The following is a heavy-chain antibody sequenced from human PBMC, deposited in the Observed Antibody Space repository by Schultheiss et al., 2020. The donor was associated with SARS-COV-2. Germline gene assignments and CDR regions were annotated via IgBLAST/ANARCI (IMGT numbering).Heavy chain of an antibody. J-gene: IGHJ1*01. D-gene: IGHD5-18*01. CDR3: ARGYSYGTGYFQH. CDR1: GFTVSSNY. Sequence: GGSLRLSCAASGFTVSSNYMSWVRQAPGKGLEWVAVIWYDGSNKYYADSVKGRFTISRDNSKNTLYLQMNSLRAEDTAVYYCARGYSYGTGYFQHWGQGTLVTVSS. CDR2: IWYDGSNK. V-gene: IGHV3-33*08.